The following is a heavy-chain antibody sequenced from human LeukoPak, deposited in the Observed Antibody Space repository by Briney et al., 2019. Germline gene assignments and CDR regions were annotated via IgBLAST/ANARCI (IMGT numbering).Heavy chain of an antibody. J-gene: IGHJ3*02. CDR2: IYYSGST. Sequence: PSQTLSLTCTVSGGSISSGGYYWSWIRQHPGKGLEWIGYIYYSGSTYYNPSLKSRVTISVDTSKNQFSLKLSSVTAADTAVYYCARAKSFLSYYYDSSGYPPDAFDIWGQGTMVTVPS. CDR1: GGSISSGGYY. CDR3: ARAKSFLSYYYDSSGYPPDAFDI. V-gene: IGHV4-31*03. D-gene: IGHD3-22*01.